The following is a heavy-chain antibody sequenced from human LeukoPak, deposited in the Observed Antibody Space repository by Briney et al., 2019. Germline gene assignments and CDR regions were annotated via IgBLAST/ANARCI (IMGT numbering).Heavy chain of an antibody. CDR1: GGTFSSYA. Sequence: GASVKVSCKASGGTFSSYAISWVRQAPGQGLEWMGGIIPIFGTVNYAQKFQGRVTITADKSTSTAYMELSSLRSEDTAVYYCASEYGSGSYYNAAFDIWGQGTMVTVSS. CDR3: ASEYGSGSYYNAAFDI. J-gene: IGHJ3*02. D-gene: IGHD3-10*01. CDR2: IIPIFGTV. V-gene: IGHV1-69*06.